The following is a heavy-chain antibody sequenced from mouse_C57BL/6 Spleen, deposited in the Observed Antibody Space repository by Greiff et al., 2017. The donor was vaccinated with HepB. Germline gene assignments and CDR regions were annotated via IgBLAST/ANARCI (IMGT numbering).Heavy chain of an antibody. J-gene: IGHJ1*03. CDR3: ARGRAYGSSWYFDV. V-gene: IGHV1-26*01. CDR1: GYTFTDYY. Sequence: EVKLQQSGPELVKPGASVKISCKASGYTFTDYYMNWVKQSHGKSLEWIGDINPNNGGTSYNQKFKGKATLTVDKSSSTAYMELRSLTSEDSAVYYCARGRAYGSSWYFDVWGTGTTVTVSS. D-gene: IGHD1-1*01. CDR2: INPNNGGT.